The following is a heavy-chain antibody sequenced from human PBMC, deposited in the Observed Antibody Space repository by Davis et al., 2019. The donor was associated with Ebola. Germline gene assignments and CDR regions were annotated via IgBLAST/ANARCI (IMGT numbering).Heavy chain of an antibody. CDR2: MHPNSGNR. Sequence: ASVKVSCKASGYTFNSHEINWLRQAPGQGLEWLGWMHPNSGNRGYAHKFQGRVTITRDTSISTFYMELTSLRSEDTAVYYCARALYGTGPRLVDYWGQGTLVTVSS. V-gene: IGHV1-8*03. D-gene: IGHD3-10*01. J-gene: IGHJ4*02. CDR3: ARALYGTGPRLVDY. CDR1: GYTFNSHE.